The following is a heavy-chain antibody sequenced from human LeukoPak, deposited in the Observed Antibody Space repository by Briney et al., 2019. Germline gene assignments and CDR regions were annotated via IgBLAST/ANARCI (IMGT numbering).Heavy chain of an antibody. Sequence: SETLSLTCTVSAGSINSYYWSWIRQPPGKGLEWIGYIYYSGSTNYNPSLKSRVTISEHTPKTQFSLKRSSGTAADTAVYYWARGRWAMYFSDYWGQGTLVTVSS. CDR1: AGSINSYY. V-gene: IGHV4-59*01. CDR3: ARGRWAMYFSDY. J-gene: IGHJ4*02. D-gene: IGHD2-2*01. CDR2: IYYSGST.